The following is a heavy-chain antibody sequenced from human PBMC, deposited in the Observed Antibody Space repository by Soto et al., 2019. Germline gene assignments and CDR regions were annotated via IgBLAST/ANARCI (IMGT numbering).Heavy chain of an antibody. V-gene: IGHV3-53*01. CDR3: ARGSSLIYDSFFDY. CDR1: GFTVSSNY. D-gene: IGHD3-22*01. CDR2: IYSGGST. Sequence: GGSLRLSCAASGFTVSSNYMSWVRQAPGKGLEWVSVIYSGGSTYYADSVKGRFTISRDNSKNTLYLQMNSLRAEDTAVYYCARGSSLIYDSFFDYWGQGTLVTVSS. J-gene: IGHJ4*02.